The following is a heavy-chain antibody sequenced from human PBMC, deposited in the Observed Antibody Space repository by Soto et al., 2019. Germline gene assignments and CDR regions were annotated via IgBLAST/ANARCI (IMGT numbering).Heavy chain of an antibody. Sequence: EVQLLESGGGLVQPGGSLRLSCAASGFTFSSYAMSWVRQAPGKGLEWVSAISGSGGSTYYADSVKGRFTISRDNSKNTLYLQMNSLRAEDTAVYYCAPNLSSWPLSFDYWGQGTLVTVSS. J-gene: IGHJ4*02. CDR2: ISGSGGST. CDR1: GFTFSSYA. V-gene: IGHV3-23*01. D-gene: IGHD6-13*01. CDR3: APNLSSWPLSFDY.